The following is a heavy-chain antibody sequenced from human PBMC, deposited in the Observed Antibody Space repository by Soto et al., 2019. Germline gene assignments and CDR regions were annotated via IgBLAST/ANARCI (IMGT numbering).Heavy chain of an antibody. J-gene: IGHJ4*01. V-gene: IGHV3-53*01. Sequence: GGSLRLSCGASGLSVSDNYMGWVRQAPGRGLEWVSVMYAGGDTHYADSVKGRFTISRDKSENTLYLQMNSLRDEDTGVYFCVSRIPSWIFDYWGLGTLVTVSS. D-gene: IGHD2-2*03. CDR2: MYAGGDT. CDR1: GLSVSDNY. CDR3: VSRIPSWIFDY.